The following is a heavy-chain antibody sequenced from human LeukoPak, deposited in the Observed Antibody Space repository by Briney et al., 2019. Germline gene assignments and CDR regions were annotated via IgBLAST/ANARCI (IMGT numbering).Heavy chain of an antibody. D-gene: IGHD3-3*01. Sequence: PGRSLRLSCAASGFTFSSYGMHWVRQAPGKSLEWVAFLWSDGSNTNYADSVKGRFTISRDSSKNSLYLQMNSLRAEDTAVYYCARDGPHYDLDVWGQGTTVTVSS. J-gene: IGHJ6*02. CDR2: LWSDGSNT. V-gene: IGHV3-33*01. CDR1: GFTFSSYG. CDR3: ARDGPHYDLDV.